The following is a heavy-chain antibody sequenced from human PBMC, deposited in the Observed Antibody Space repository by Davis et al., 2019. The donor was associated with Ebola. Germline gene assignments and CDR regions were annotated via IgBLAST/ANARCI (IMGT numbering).Heavy chain of an antibody. J-gene: IGHJ4*02. CDR3: AKNSGSDLVFDY. D-gene: IGHD6-19*01. CDR2: ISYDGSNK. CDR1: GFTFSSYG. V-gene: IGHV3-30*18. Sequence: GGSLRLSCAASGFTFSSYGMHWVRQAPGKGLEWVAVISYDGSNKYYADSVKGRFTISRDNSKNTLYLQMNSLRAEDTAVYYCAKNSGSDLVFDYWGQGTLVTVSS.